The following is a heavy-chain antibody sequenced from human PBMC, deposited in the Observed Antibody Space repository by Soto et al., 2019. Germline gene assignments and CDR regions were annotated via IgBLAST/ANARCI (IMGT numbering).Heavy chain of an antibody. CDR1: GFSFSSYA. J-gene: IGHJ5*02. CDR3: ARDMYISDYFVTWFEP. CDR2: ISHDGINK. Sequence: QVRLVESGGGVVQPGRSLRLSCTASGFSFSSYAMYWFRQPPGKGLEWVAVISHDGINKHYADSVKGRVTVSRDNSNHSLDLQLNSLRGEDTAMYYCARDMYISDYFVTWFEPWGQGTLVTVSS. V-gene: IGHV3-30-3*01. D-gene: IGHD6-19*01.